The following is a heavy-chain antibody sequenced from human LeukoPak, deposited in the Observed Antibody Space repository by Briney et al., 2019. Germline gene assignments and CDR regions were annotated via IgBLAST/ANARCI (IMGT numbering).Heavy chain of an antibody. CDR2: ISWNSGSI. CDR3: AKAQTIAVAGKGFDY. Sequence: GRSLRLSCAASGFTFDDYAMHWVRQAPGKGLEWVSGISWNSGSIGYADSVKGRSTISRDNAKNSLYLQMNSLRAEDTALYYCAKAQTIAVAGKGFDYWGQGTLVTVSS. CDR1: GFTFDDYA. D-gene: IGHD6-19*01. J-gene: IGHJ4*02. V-gene: IGHV3-9*01.